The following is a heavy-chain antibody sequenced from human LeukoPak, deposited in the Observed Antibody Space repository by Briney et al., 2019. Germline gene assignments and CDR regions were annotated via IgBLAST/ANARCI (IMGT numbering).Heavy chain of an antibody. CDR3: AKGSGWGYFYYMDV. CDR1: GFTFSSYA. Sequence: GGSLRLSCAASGFTFSSYAMSWVRQAPGKGLEWVSAISAGGSSTYYADSVKGRFTLSRDNSKNTLYLQMHSLTAEGTAVYYCAKGSGWGYFYYMDVWGKGTTVTVSS. J-gene: IGHJ6*03. V-gene: IGHV3-23*01. D-gene: IGHD3-3*01. CDR2: ISAGGSST.